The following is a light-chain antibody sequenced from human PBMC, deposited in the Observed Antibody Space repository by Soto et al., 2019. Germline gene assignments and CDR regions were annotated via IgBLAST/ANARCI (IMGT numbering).Light chain of an antibody. V-gene: IGKV1-5*03. CDR3: QQYNSYPMYT. CDR1: QSISNW. J-gene: IGKJ2*01. CDR2: KAS. Sequence: DIQMTQSPSTLSASVGDRVTITCRASQSISNWLGWYQQKPGKPPKLLIYKASSLEGGVPSRFSGSGSGTEFTLTIRSLQPDDFANYYCQQYNSYPMYTFGQGTNLEIK.